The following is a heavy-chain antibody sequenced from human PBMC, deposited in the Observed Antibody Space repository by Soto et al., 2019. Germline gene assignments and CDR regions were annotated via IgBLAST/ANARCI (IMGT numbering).Heavy chain of an antibody. CDR2: INHSGST. D-gene: IGHD2-2*01. CDR3: ARGPFFYGGVVVPAASPLNNYYYMDV. CDR1: GGSFSGYY. Sequence: SETLSLTCAVYGGSFSGYYWSWIRQPPGKGLEWIGEINHSGSTNYNPSLKSRVTISVDTSKNQFSLKLSSVTAADTAVYYCARGPFFYGGVVVPAASPLNNYYYMDVWGKGTTVTVSS. V-gene: IGHV4-34*01. J-gene: IGHJ6*03.